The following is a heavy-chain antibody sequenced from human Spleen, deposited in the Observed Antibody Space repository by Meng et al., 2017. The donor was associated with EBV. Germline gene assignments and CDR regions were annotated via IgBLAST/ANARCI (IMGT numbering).Heavy chain of an antibody. CDR2: LPSDGGNT. Sequence: QVQWVGSGGGVVQPGRSLRLSCVASGFTFSGYGMFWVRQAPGKGPEWVAILPSDGGNTYYADSVKGRFTISRDNSKNTLYLQMNSLTGEDTAVHYCARDLSGRFDPWGQGTLVTVSS. D-gene: IGHD1-14*01. CDR1: GFTFSGYG. V-gene: IGHV3-30*03. CDR3: ARDLSGRFDP. J-gene: IGHJ5*02.